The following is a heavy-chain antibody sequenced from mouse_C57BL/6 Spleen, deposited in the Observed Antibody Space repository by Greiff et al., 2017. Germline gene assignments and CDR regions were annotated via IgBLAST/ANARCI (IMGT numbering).Heavy chain of an antibody. CDR3: ALNWAYAMDY. J-gene: IGHJ4*01. V-gene: IGHV1-61*01. D-gene: IGHD4-1*01. CDR2: IYPSDSET. Sequence: QVQLQQPGAELVRPGSSVKLSCKASGYTFTSYWMDWVKQRPGQGLEWIGNIYPSDSETHYNQKFKDKATLTVDKSSSTAYMQLSSLTSEDSAVYYCALNWAYAMDYWGQGTSVTVSS. CDR1: GYTFTSYW.